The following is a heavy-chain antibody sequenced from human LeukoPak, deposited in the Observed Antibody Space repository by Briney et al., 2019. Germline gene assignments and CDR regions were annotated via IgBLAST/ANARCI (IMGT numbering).Heavy chain of an antibody. J-gene: IGHJ6*03. Sequence: QSGGSLRLSCAASGFTFSSYAMSWVRQAPGKGLEWVSAISGSGGSTYYADSVKGRFTISRDNSKNTLYLQMDSLRAEDTAVYYCAKTPRPSVVPAAMWRRYYYYMDVWGKGTTVTVSS. CDR2: ISGSGGST. D-gene: IGHD2-2*01. CDR3: AKTPRPSVVPAAMWRRYYYYMDV. V-gene: IGHV3-23*01. CDR1: GFTFSSYA.